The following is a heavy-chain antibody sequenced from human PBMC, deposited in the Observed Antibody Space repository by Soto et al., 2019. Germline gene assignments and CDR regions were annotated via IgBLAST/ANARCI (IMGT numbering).Heavy chain of an antibody. CDR3: AKDAGRLSSPVGSFYP. CDR2: ISSSSSYI. CDR1: GVKFRSYT. V-gene: IGHV3-21*01. D-gene: IGHD1-26*01. J-gene: IGHJ5*02. Sequence: GGSLRLSCAASGVKFRSYTMNWVRQGPGEGLEWVSGISSSSSYIYYADSVKGRFTISRDNADNSLYLQMNNLRAEDTAVYYCAKDAGRLSSPVGSFYPWGQGTLVTVSS.